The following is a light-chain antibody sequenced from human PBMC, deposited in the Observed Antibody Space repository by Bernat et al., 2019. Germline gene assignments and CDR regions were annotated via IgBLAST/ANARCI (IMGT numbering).Light chain of an antibody. Sequence: EIVLTQSPATLSLSPGERATLSCRASQSVSTNLAWYQQKPGQAPRLLIHVASNRATGIPARFSGSGSGTDFTLTISSLEPEDFAVYYCHQRSAWPHTVGQGTKLEIK. J-gene: IGKJ2*01. CDR1: QSVSTN. CDR2: VAS. V-gene: IGKV3-11*01. CDR3: HQRSAWPHT.